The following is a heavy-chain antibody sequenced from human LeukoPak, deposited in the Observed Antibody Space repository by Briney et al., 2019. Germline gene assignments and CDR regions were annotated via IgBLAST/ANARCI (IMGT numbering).Heavy chain of an antibody. J-gene: IGHJ4*02. CDR1: GFTFSNAL. CDR2: ISSSSRYI. Sequence: GGSLRLSCAASGFTFSNALMNWVRQAPGKGLEWVSSISSSSRYIYYADSVKGRFTISRDNAKNSLYLQMNSLRAEDTAVYYCARDPGLGHAIDYWGQGTLVTVSA. D-gene: IGHD6-19*01. CDR3: ARDPGLGHAIDY. V-gene: IGHV3-21*01.